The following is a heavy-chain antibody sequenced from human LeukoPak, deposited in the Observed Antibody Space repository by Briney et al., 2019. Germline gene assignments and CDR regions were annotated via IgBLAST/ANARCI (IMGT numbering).Heavy chain of an antibody. CDR1: GFTFSSYW. V-gene: IGHV3-74*01. CDR3: ARSRYDYLWGSYLEN. CDR2: INSDGSST. J-gene: IGHJ4*02. Sequence: GGSLRLSCAASGFTFSSYWMHWVRQAPGKGLVWVSRINSDGSSTSYADSVKGRFTISRDNAKNSLYLQMNSLRAEDTAVYYCARSRYDYLWGSYLENWGQGTLVTVSS. D-gene: IGHD3-16*01.